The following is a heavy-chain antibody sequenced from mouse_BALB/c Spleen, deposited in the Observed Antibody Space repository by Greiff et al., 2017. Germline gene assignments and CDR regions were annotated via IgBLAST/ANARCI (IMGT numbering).Heavy chain of an antibody. Sequence: QVQLQQSGAELVRPGVSVKISCKGSGYTFTDYAMHWVKQSHAKSLEWIGVISTYYGDASYNQKFKGKATMTVDKSSSTAYMELARLTSEDSAIYYCARHYYDYDDRNWFAYWGQGTLVTVSA. CDR2: ISTYYGDA. J-gene: IGHJ3*01. D-gene: IGHD2-4*01. CDR1: GYTFTDYA. V-gene: IGHV1S137*01. CDR3: ARHYYDYDDRNWFAY.